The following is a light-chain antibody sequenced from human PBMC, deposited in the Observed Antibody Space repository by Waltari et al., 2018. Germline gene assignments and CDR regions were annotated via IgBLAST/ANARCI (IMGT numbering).Light chain of an antibody. Sequence: VLTQSPGTLSLSPGDRATLSCRANQSLTKRYLAWYQQKPGQAPRLLIYGASNRAAGIPDRFSGSGSGTDFTLTIDRLEPEDFAVYYCQQYGSSILYTFGQGTKLEIK. CDR2: GAS. J-gene: IGKJ2*01. CDR1: QSLTKRY. V-gene: IGKV3-20*01. CDR3: QQYGSSILYT.